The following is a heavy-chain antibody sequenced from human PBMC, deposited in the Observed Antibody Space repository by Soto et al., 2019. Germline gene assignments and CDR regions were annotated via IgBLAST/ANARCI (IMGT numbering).Heavy chain of an antibody. J-gene: IGHJ4*02. CDR3: AREGGGCSGGSCYPHY. Sequence: QVQLVQSGAEVKKPGSSVKVSCKASGGTFSSYAISWVRQAPGQGLEWMGGIIPIFGTANYAQKFQGRVTITADESTSTAYMALSNLRSEDTAVYYCAREGGGCSGGSCYPHYWGQGTLVTVSS. D-gene: IGHD2-15*01. CDR2: IIPIFGTA. V-gene: IGHV1-69*12. CDR1: GGTFSSYA.